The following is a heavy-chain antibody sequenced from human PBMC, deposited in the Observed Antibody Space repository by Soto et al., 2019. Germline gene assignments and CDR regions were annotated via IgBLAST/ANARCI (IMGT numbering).Heavy chain of an antibody. J-gene: IGHJ6*02. D-gene: IGHD6-19*01. CDR3: ARGEQWLSPFPHYYYGMDV. V-gene: IGHV1-18*01. CDR2: ISAYNGNT. Sequence: QVQLVQSGAEVKKPGASVKVSCKASGYTFTSYGISWVRQAPGQGLEWMGWISAYNGNTNYAQKLQGRVTMTTDTXTSXAXKALRSLRSDDTAVYYCARGEQWLSPFPHYYYGMDVWGQGTTVTVSS. CDR1: GYTFTSYG.